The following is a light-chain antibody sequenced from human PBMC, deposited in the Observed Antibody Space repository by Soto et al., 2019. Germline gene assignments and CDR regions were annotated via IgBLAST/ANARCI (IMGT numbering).Light chain of an antibody. CDR1: TGAGNY. J-gene: IGKJ5*01. CDR2: AAS. Sequence: IVLSLSPATRSAPPVEGATLSCRARTGAGNYFAWYQQKPGQAPRLLIYAASTRATGVPDRFSGSGSGTDFTLTFSSLESEDFAVYYCQQYSNWPITFGQGTRLEIK. CDR3: QQYSNWPIT. V-gene: IGKV3D-15*01.